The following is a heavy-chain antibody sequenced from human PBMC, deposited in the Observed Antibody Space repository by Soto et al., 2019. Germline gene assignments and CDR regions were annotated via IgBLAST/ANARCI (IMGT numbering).Heavy chain of an antibody. CDR3: TRVGFITFGGVIVGGKGGFDI. Sequence: ASVKVSCKASGYTFTGYYMHWVRQAPGQGLEWMGWINPNSGGTNYAQKNQGRVTMTRDTSISTAYMKLRRMRSDDTAVYNSTRVGFITFGGVIVGGKGGFDIWGQGTMVTVSS. D-gene: IGHD3-16*02. CDR1: GYTFTGYY. V-gene: IGHV1-2*02. J-gene: IGHJ3*02. CDR2: INPNSGGT.